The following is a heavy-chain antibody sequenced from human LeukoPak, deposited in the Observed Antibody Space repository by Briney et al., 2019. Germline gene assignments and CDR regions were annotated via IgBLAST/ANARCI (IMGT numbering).Heavy chain of an antibody. CDR2: ISAYNGDT. Sequence: ASVKVSCKASGYTFTSYGISWVRQAPGQGPEWMGWISAYNGDTNYAQKLQGRVTMTTDTSTTTAYMELRSLRSDDTAVYYCARVLVDTAMIRLLSSEFDYWGQGTLVTVSS. J-gene: IGHJ4*02. V-gene: IGHV1-18*01. D-gene: IGHD5-18*01. CDR3: ARVLVDTAMIRLLSSEFDY. CDR1: GYTFTSYG.